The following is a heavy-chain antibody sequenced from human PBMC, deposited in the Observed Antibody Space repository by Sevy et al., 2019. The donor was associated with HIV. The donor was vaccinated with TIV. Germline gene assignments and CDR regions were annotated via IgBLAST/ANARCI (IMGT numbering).Heavy chain of an antibody. Sequence: SETLSLTCAVYGGSFSGYYWSWIRQPPGKGLEWIGEINHSGSTNYNPSLKSRVTISVDTSKNQFSLKLSSVTAADTAVYYCARGGSITIFGVVMNYYMDVWGKRTTVTVSS. CDR2: INHSGST. CDR3: ARGGSITIFGVVMNYYMDV. V-gene: IGHV4-34*01. CDR1: GGSFSGYY. J-gene: IGHJ6*03. D-gene: IGHD3-3*01.